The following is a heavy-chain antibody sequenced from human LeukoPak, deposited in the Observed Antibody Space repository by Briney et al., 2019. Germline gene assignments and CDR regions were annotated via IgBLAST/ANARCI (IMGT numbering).Heavy chain of an antibody. CDR1: GFTLSDHY. D-gene: IGHD3-22*01. CDR2: IRNKANSYTT. V-gene: IGHV3-72*01. CDR3: ARVGDYDSSGYYPLDY. J-gene: IGHJ4*02. Sequence: GGSLRLSCAASGFTLSDHYMDWVRQAPGKGLEWVGRIRNKANSYTTEDAASVKGRFNISRDDLRNSLYLQMNSLKTEDTAVYYCARVGDYDSSGYYPLDYWGQGTLVTVSS.